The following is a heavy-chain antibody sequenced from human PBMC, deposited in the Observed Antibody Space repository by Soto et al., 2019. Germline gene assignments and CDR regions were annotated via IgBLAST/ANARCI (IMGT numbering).Heavy chain of an antibody. CDR3: ARHAAQGTTVFLFGS. Sequence: PSETLSLTCTVSVGSISSASYSWCWIRQHPGKGLEWIGYIYYSGSTNYNPSLKSRVTISVDTSKNQFSLKLSSVTAADTAVYYCARHAAQGTTVFLFGSWGQGPLVNVSS. J-gene: IGHJ4*02. CDR1: VGSISSASYS. CDR2: IYYSGST. V-gene: IGHV4-61*01. D-gene: IGHD4-4*01.